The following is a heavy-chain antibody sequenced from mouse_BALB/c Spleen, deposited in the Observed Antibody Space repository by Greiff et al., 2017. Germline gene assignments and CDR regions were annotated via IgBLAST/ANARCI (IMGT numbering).Heavy chain of an antibody. J-gene: IGHJ4*01. CDR3: ARRGYDYDGTMDY. D-gene: IGHD2-4*01. Sequence: VQLKQSGAELVKPGASVKLSCTASGFNIKDTYMHWVKQRPEQGLEWIGRIDPANGNTKYDPKFQGKATITADTSSNTAYLQLSSLTSEDTAVYYCARRGYDYDGTMDYWGQGTSVTVSS. CDR2: IDPANGNT. V-gene: IGHV14-3*02. CDR1: GFNIKDTY.